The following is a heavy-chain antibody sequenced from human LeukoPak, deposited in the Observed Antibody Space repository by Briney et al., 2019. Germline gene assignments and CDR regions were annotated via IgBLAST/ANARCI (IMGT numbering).Heavy chain of an antibody. CDR3: ARSTMVRGANYYYYYMDV. V-gene: IGHV3-30*02. D-gene: IGHD3-10*01. J-gene: IGHJ6*03. Sequence: PGGSLRLSCAASGFTFSSYGMHWVRQAPGKGLEWVAFIHYDGTIKYYADSVKGRFTISRDNSKNTLFVQMNSLRAEDTAVYYCARSTMVRGANYYYYYMDVWGKGTTVTVSS. CDR2: IHYDGTIK. CDR1: GFTFSSYG.